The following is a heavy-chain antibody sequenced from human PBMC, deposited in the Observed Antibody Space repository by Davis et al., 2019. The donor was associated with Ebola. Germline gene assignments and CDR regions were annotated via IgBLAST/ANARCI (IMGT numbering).Heavy chain of an antibody. CDR2: IYYSGST. V-gene: IGHV4-39*07. Sequence: MPSETLSLTCTVSGGSIISSSSYWGWIRQPPRKGLEWIGSIYYSGSTNYNPSLKSRVTISVDTSKNQFSLKLSSVTAADTAVYYCARDVLWFGEPPGHAFDIWGQGTMVTVSS. CDR1: GGSIISSSSY. J-gene: IGHJ3*02. D-gene: IGHD3-10*01. CDR3: ARDVLWFGEPPGHAFDI.